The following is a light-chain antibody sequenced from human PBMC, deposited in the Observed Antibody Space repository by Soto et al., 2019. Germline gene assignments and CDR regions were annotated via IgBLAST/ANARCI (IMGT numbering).Light chain of an antibody. J-gene: IGLJ2*01. CDR3: SSYRSGSTRVV. CDR1: SSDVGGYNF. CDR2: DVS. V-gene: IGLV2-14*03. Sequence: QSALTQPASVSGSPGQSITISCTGTSSDVGGYNFVSWYQQHPGKVPKVMIYDVSKRPSGVSNRFSGSKSGNTASLTISGLQVEDEVDYYCSSYRSGSTRVVFGGGTKPTVL.